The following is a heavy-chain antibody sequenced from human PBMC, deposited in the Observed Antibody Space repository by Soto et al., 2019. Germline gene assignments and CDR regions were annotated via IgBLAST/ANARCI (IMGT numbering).Heavy chain of an antibody. J-gene: IGHJ3*02. Sequence: GGSLRLSCAASGFTFSSYGMHWVRQAPGKGLEWVAVLSYDGSNKYYADSVKGRFTISRDNSKNTLYLQMNSLRAEDTFVYYCASGYYDSSGYYRDAFDIWGQGTMVTVSS. CDR3: ASGYYDSSGYYRDAFDI. D-gene: IGHD3-22*01. V-gene: IGHV3-30*03. CDR2: LSYDGSNK. CDR1: GFTFSSYG.